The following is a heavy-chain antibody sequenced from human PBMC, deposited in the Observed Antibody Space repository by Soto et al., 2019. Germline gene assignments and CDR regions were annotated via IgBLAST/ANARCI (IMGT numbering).Heavy chain of an antibody. V-gene: IGHV1-69*01. D-gene: IGHD3-10*01. CDR1: GGTFSSYA. J-gene: IGHJ4*02. Sequence: QVQLVQSGAEVKKPGSSVKVSCKASGGTFSSYAISWVRQAPGQGLEWMGGIIPIFGTANYAQKFQGRVTITADESTGTAYMELSSLRSEDTAVYYCARGVPYGSGSYSAIDYWGQGTLVTVSS. CDR2: IIPIFGTA. CDR3: ARGVPYGSGSYSAIDY.